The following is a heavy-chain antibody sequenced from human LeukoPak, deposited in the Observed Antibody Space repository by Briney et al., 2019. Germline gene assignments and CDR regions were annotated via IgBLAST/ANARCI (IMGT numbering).Heavy chain of an antibody. J-gene: IGHJ3*02. CDR3: ARDSSGWYFDI. V-gene: IGHV1-2*02. CDR1: GYTFTGYY. Sequence: ASVKVSCKASGYTFTGYYMHWVRQAPGQGLEWMGWINPNSGGTNYAQKFQGRVTMTRDMSTSTVYMELSSLRSEDTAVYYCARDSSGWYFDIWGQGTMVTVSS. D-gene: IGHD6-19*01. CDR2: INPNSGGT.